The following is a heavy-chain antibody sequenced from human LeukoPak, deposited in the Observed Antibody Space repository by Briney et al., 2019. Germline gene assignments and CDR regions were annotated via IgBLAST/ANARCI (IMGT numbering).Heavy chain of an antibody. CDR1: GFTFSNYW. V-gene: IGHV3-7*01. CDR3: VRDTGGSGSYPDY. CDR2: IKQDGSER. J-gene: IGHJ4*02. Sequence: GGSLRLSCAASGFTFSNYWMTWVRQAPGKGLEWVANIKQDGSERYYVDSVRGRFTISRDNAKNSVHLQVNSLRVEDTAMYYCVRDTGGSGSYPDYWGQGVLVTVSS. D-gene: IGHD1-26*01.